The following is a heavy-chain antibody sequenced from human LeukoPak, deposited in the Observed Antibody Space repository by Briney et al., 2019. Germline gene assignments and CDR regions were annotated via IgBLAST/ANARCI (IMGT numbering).Heavy chain of an antibody. J-gene: IGHJ5*02. Sequence: GGSLRLSCTVSGFTVSSNSMSWVRQAPGKGLEWVSFIYSDNTHYSDSVKGRFTISRDNSKNTLYLQMNSLRAEDTAVYYCARGGSGWQNWFDPWGQGTLVTVSS. D-gene: IGHD6-19*01. V-gene: IGHV3-53*01. CDR1: GFTVSSNS. CDR3: ARGGSGWQNWFDP. CDR2: IYSDNT.